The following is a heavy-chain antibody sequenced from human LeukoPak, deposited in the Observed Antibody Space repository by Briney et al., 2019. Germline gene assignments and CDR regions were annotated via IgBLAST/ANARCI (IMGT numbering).Heavy chain of an antibody. Sequence: ASVKVSCKASGYTFTGYYMHWVRQAPGQGLEWMGWINPNSGGTNYAQKFRGRVTMTRDTSISTAYMELSRLRSDDTAVYYCARARGEGVVAAASYFDYWGQGTLVTVSS. CDR2: INPNSGGT. CDR1: GYTFTGYY. V-gene: IGHV1-2*02. D-gene: IGHD2-15*01. J-gene: IGHJ4*02. CDR3: ARARGEGVVAAASYFDY.